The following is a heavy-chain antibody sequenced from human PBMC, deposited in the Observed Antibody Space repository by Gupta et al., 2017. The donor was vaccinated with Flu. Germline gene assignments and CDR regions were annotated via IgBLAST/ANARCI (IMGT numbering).Heavy chain of an antibody. CDR3: ARLREHFSSDYYNYYYYYMDV. V-gene: IGHV4-34*01. CDR1: GGSFSGSY. J-gene: IGHJ6*03. CDR2: INHGGST. Sequence: QAQLQQWGAGLLKPSETLSLTCAVYGGSFSGSYWSWIRQSPGKGLEWIGEINHGGSTNYNPSLKSRVTISIDTSKNQFSLKLSSVTAADTAVYYCARLREHFSSDYYNYYYYYMDVWGKGTTVTVSS. D-gene: IGHD3-3*01.